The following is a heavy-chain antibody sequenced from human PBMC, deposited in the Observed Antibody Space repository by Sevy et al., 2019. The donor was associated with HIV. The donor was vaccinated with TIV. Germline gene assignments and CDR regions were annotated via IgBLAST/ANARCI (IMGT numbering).Heavy chain of an antibody. V-gene: IGHV3-30-3*01. CDR1: GFTFSDYA. D-gene: IGHD3-3*01. J-gene: IGHJ5*02. CDR2: ISYDGSNN. CDR3: ARGMGDFWSGYYRVDP. Sequence: GESLKISCAASGFTFSDYAMHWVRQAPGKGLEWVAVISYDGSNNYYADSVKGRFTISRDNSKNTLYLQMNSLRPEDTAVFYCARGMGDFWSGYYRVDPWGQGTLVTVSS.